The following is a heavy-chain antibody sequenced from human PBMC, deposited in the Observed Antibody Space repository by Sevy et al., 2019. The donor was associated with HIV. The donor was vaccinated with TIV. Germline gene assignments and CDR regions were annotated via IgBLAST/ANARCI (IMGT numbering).Heavy chain of an antibody. CDR1: GYSFTSYW. Sequence: GESLKISCKGSGYSFTSYWIGWVRQMPGKGLGWMGIIYPGDSDTRYSPSFQGQVTISADKSISTAYLQWSSLKASDTAMYYCARLYCSSTSCYYYYYYGMDVWGQGTTVTVSS. CDR3: ARLYCSSTSCYYYYYYGMDV. J-gene: IGHJ6*02. CDR2: IYPGDSDT. D-gene: IGHD2-2*01. V-gene: IGHV5-51*01.